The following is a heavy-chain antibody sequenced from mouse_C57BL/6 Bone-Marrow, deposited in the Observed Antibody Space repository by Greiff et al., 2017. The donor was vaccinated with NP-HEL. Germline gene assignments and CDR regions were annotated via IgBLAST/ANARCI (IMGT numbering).Heavy chain of an antibody. J-gene: IGHJ2*01. CDR2: ISSGGSYT. CDR3: ARRLRLPSYYFDY. Sequence: EVKLVESGGDLVKPGGSLKLSCAASGFTFSSYGMSWVRQTPDKRLEWVATISSGGSYTYYPDSVKGRFTISRDNAKNTLYLQMSSLKSEDTAMYYCARRLRLPSYYFDYWGQGTTLTVSS. D-gene: IGHD3-2*02. V-gene: IGHV5-6*02. CDR1: GFTFSSYG.